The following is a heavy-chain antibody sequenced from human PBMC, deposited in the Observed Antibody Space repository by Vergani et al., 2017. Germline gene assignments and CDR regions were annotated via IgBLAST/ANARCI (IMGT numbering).Heavy chain of an antibody. CDR3: ARRVTTLGYYYYMDV. V-gene: IGHV5-51*01. CDR2: IYPGDSDT. Sequence: EVQLVPSGAEVKKPGESLTISCKGSGYSFTSYWIGWVRQMPGKGLEWMGIIYPGDSDTRYSPSFQGQVTISADKSISTAYLQWSSLKASDTAMYYCARRVTTLGYYYYMDVWGKGTTVTVSS. J-gene: IGHJ6*03. CDR1: GYSFTSYW. D-gene: IGHD4-11*01.